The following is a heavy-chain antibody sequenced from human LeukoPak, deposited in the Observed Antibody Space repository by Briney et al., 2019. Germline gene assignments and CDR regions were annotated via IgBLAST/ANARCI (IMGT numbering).Heavy chain of an antibody. Sequence: GGSLRLSCAASGFTFSSYSMNWVRQAPGKGLEWVSSISSSSSYIYYADSVKGRFTISRDNAKNTPYLQMNSLRAEDTAVYYCARGHVSAFDIWGQGTMVTVSS. J-gene: IGHJ3*02. CDR2: ISSSSSYI. CDR1: GFTFSSYS. CDR3: ARGHVSAFDI. V-gene: IGHV3-21*01. D-gene: IGHD3-16*01.